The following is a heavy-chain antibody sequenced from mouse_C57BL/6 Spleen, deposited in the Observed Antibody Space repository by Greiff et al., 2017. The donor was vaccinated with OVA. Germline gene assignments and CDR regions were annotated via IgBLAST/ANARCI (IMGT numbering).Heavy chain of an antibody. D-gene: IGHD2-5*01. J-gene: IGHJ4*01. CDR3: TREGYSNYAMDY. V-gene: IGHV5-9-1*02. CDR2: ISSGGDYI. Sequence: EVQGVESGEGLVKPGGSLKLSCAASGFTFSSYAMSWVRQTPEKRLEWVAYISSGGDYIYYADTVKGRFTISRDNARNTLYLQMSSLKSEDTAMYYCTREGYSNYAMDYWGQGTSGTVSS. CDR1: GFTFSSYA.